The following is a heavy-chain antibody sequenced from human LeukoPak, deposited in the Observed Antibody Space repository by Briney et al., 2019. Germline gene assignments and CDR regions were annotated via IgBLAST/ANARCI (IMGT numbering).Heavy chain of an antibody. J-gene: IGHJ4*02. D-gene: IGHD1-26*01. CDR1: GFAFSDYL. V-gene: IGHV3-74*01. Sequence: GGSLRLSCAASGFAFSDYLMHWVRQAPGKGLVWVSRINGGGTSTNYADSVKGRFTISRDNAKNTLYLQMNSLRAEDTAVYYCARRHLPVGTNDRDDYWGQGTLVTVSS. CDR2: INGGGTST. CDR3: ARRHLPVGTNDRDDY.